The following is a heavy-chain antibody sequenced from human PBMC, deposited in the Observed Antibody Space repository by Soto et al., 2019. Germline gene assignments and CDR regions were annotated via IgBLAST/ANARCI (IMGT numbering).Heavy chain of an antibody. V-gene: IGHV4-39*01. CDR3: AKLFTVLRGVLAY. D-gene: IGHD3-10*01. J-gene: IGHJ4*02. CDR1: GGSISSSSYY. CDR2: IYYSGST. Sequence: SETLSLTCTVSGGSISSSSYYWGWIRQPPGKGLEWIGSIYYSGSTYYNPSLKSRVTISVDTSKNQFSLKLSSVTAADTAVYYCAKLFTVLRGVLAYWARGTLVPVSS.